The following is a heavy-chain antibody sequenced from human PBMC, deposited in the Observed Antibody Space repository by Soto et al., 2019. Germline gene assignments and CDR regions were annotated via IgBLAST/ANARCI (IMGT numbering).Heavy chain of an antibody. Sequence: SYTLSLTGAVSGGSISSFFWTWVRQPPGKPLEGRGRVAASGSTAFNPSRRSRLSLSFYVGKNRFSLELPSVTAADTATFFCARESATQYYYGLDVWGQWTTVTVS. CDR1: GGSISSFF. CDR3: ARESATQYYYGLDV. J-gene: IGHJ6*02. CDR2: VAASGST. V-gene: IGHV4-4*07.